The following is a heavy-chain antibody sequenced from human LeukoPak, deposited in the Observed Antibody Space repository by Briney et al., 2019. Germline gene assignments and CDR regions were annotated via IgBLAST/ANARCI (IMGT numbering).Heavy chain of an antibody. D-gene: IGHD6-19*01. CDR3: AREAVAVSDAFDI. V-gene: IGHV4-34*01. J-gene: IGHJ3*02. Sequence: SETLSLTCDVYSGSFSGYYWSWIRQPPGKGLEWIGEINHSGSTNYNPSLKSRVTISVETSKNQFSLKLSSVTAADTAVYYCAREAVAVSDAFDIWGQGTMVTVSS. CDR2: INHSGST. CDR1: SGSFSGYY.